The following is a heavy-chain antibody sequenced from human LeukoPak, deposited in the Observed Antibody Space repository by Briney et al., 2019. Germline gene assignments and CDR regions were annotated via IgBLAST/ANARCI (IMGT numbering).Heavy chain of an antibody. CDR1: GYTFTNYW. D-gene: IGHD1-1*01. Sequence: GESLKISCKGSGYTFTNYWIGWVRQMPGKGLEWMGIVHPEDSEITYSPSFQGQITISADRSINTAFLQWSSLKASDTAMYYCARGANSLSWFDPWAREPWSPSSQ. CDR2: VHPEDSEI. J-gene: IGHJ5*02. V-gene: IGHV5-51*01. CDR3: ARGANSLSWFDP.